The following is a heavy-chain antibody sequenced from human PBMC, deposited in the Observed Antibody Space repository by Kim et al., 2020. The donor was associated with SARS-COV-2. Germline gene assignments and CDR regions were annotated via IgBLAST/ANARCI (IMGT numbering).Heavy chain of an antibody. V-gene: IGHV4-39*01. CDR3: ARWEPREDEPFDY. CDR2: IYYSGST. CDR1: GGSISSSSYY. J-gene: IGHJ4*02. Sequence: SETLSLTCTVSGGSISSSSYYWGWIRQPPGKGLEWIGSIYYSGSTYYNPSLKSRVTISVDTSKNQFSLKLSSVTAADTAVYYCARWEPREDEPFDYWGQGTLVTVSS. D-gene: IGHD1-26*01.